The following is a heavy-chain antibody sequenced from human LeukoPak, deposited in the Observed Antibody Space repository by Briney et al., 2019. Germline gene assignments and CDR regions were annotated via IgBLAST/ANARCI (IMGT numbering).Heavy chain of an antibody. CDR1: GFTFGDYI. V-gene: IGHV3-48*03. Sequence: PGGPLRLSCTASGFTFGDYIMSWVRQAPGKGLEWVSYISSSGSTIYYADSVKGRFTISRDNAKNSLYLQMNSLRAEDTAVYYCARDWGGWTWYFDYWGQGTLVTVSS. D-gene: IGHD3-16*01. CDR3: ARDWGGWTWYFDY. CDR2: ISSSGSTI. J-gene: IGHJ4*02.